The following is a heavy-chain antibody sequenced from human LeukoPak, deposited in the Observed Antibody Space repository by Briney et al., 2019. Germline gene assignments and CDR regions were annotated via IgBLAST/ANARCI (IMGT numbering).Heavy chain of an antibody. D-gene: IGHD3-10*01. Sequence: GGSLRLSCVASGFTFSSDSMSWVRQAPGKGMEWVSYIDSRSSYIYYADSVKGRFTISRDNAKNSLYLPMNSLRAEDTAVYYCARDTSGSSSITYFDSWGQGTLVTVSS. J-gene: IGHJ4*02. CDR3: ARDTSGSSSITYFDS. V-gene: IGHV3-21*01. CDR2: IDSRSSYI. CDR1: GFTFSSDS.